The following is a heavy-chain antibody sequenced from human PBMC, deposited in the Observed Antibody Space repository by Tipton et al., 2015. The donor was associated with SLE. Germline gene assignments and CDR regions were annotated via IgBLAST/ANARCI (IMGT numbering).Heavy chain of an antibody. CDR1: GGSISSSTYY. J-gene: IGHJ3*02. D-gene: IGHD7-27*01. CDR3: VRGVLGMRSMRAFDI. V-gene: IGHV4-39*07. Sequence: TLSLTCSVSGGSISSSTYYWGWIRQPPGKGLEWIGSSYYSRITYYNPSLKSRVTMSVVTSKNQFSLNLSSVTAADTAVYYCVRGVLGMRSMRAFDIWGQGTMVTVSS. CDR2: SYYSRIT.